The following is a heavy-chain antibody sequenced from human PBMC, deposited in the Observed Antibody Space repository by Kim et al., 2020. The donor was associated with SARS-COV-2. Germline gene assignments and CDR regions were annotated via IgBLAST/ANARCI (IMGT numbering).Heavy chain of an antibody. V-gene: IGHV4-59*13. CDR3: ATYDSTNYLAF. D-gene: IGHD3-22*01. Sequence: SETLSLNCSVSSGSISSSYWSWIRQPPGKGLEWIGYTSYTGSTNYNPSLNGQVTISVDTSRKHFSLQLRSVNAADTAVYYCATYDSTNYLAFWGQGTLVT. CDR1: SGSISSSY. J-gene: IGHJ4*02. CDR2: TSYTGST.